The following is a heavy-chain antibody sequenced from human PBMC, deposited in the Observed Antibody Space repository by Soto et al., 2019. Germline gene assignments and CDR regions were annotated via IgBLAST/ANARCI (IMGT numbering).Heavy chain of an antibody. CDR3: ARNSGYDSPFDY. Sequence: QVQLQESGPGLVKPSQTLSLTCPVSVGSISSGGYYWTWIRQPPGRGLEWIGYIYYSGSTYYNPSLKSRVTISVDTSKNQFSLKLSSATAADTAVYYCARNSGYDSPFDYWGQGTLVTVSS. J-gene: IGHJ4*02. D-gene: IGHD5-12*01. V-gene: IGHV4-31*03. CDR2: IYYSGST. CDR1: VGSISSGGYY.